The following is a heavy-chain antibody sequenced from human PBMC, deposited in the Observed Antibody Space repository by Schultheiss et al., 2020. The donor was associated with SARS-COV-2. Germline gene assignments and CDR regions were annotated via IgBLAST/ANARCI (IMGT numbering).Heavy chain of an antibody. Sequence: GGSLRLSCKGSGYSFTSYWIGWVRQMPGKGLEWMGIIYPGDSDTRYSPSFQGQVTISADKSISTAYLQWSSLRSEDTAVYYCASPDYSKGDYYYYGMDVWGQGTTVTVSS. CDR2: IYPGDSDT. CDR1: GYSFTSYW. V-gene: IGHV5-51*01. D-gene: IGHD4-11*01. CDR3: ASPDYSKGDYYYYGMDV. J-gene: IGHJ6*02.